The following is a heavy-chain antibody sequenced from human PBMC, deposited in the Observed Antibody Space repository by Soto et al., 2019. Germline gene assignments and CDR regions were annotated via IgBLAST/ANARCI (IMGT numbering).Heavy chain of an antibody. Sequence: QVQLVQSGAEVKKPGSSVKVSCKASGGTFSSYAISWVRQAPGQGLEWMGGIIPIFGTANYAQKFQGRVTSTADESTSTAYMELSSMRSEDTAVYYCARDFSSGWYDGYWFDPWGQGTLVTVYS. CDR1: GGTFSSYA. D-gene: IGHD6-19*01. J-gene: IGHJ5*02. CDR3: ARDFSSGWYDGYWFDP. V-gene: IGHV1-69*01. CDR2: IIPIFGTA.